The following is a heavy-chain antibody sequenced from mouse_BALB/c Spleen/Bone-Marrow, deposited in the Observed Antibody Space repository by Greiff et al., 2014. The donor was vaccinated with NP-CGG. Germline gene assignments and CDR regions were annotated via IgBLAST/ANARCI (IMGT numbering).Heavy chain of an antibody. CDR3: TRSRAYFRDWFAY. Sequence: EVQLQQSGPELEKPGASVKISCKASGHSFTGYNMNWVKQSHGKSLEWIGNIDPYYGTTTFNQKFKDKATLTVDKSSSTAYMQLKSLTSKDSAVYYCTRSRAYFRDWFAYWGQGTLVTVSA. J-gene: IGHJ3*01. D-gene: IGHD2-14*01. V-gene: IGHV1-39*01. CDR2: IDPYYGTT. CDR1: GHSFTGYN.